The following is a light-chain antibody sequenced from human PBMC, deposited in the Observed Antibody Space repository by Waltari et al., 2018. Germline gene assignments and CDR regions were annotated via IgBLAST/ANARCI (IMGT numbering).Light chain of an antibody. CDR1: QNINTF. Sequence: DIQMTQSPSSLSASVGAGITLTCRASQNINTFLSWYQQKPGRAPKLLIFGAFGLQSGVPSRFSGSGSGTDFTLSISSLQVEDFATYYCQQSYTTPLTFGGGTRVEMK. J-gene: IGKJ4*01. CDR2: GAF. CDR3: QQSYTTPLT. V-gene: IGKV1-39*01.